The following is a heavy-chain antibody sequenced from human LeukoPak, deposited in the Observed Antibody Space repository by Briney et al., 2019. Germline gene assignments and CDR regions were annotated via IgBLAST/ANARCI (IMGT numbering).Heavy chain of an antibody. J-gene: IGHJ4*02. Sequence: AGGSLRLSCAASGFTFSSYSMNWVRQAPGKGLEWVSSISSGSSYIYYADSVKGRFTISRDNAKNSLYLQMNSLRAEDTAVYYCARAPTVLVGYCSSSSCQADYWGQGTLVTVSS. CDR3: ARAPTVLVGYCSSSSCQADY. CDR2: ISSGSSYI. CDR1: GFTFSSYS. V-gene: IGHV3-21*01. D-gene: IGHD2-2*01.